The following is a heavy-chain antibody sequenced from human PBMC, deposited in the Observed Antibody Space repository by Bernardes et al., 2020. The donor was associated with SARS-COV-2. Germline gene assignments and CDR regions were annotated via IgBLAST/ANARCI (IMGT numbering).Heavy chain of an antibody. CDR3: ARPQATCPLFPNY. V-gene: IGHV1-2*02. J-gene: IGHJ4*02. Sequence: ASVKVSCKASGYTFTGYYIHWVRQAPGQGLEWMGWINPNSGVTNYPQNFQGRVTMTRDTSISTAYMELARLTSDDTAVYYCARPQATCPLFPNYWGQGTPVTVPS. CDR2: INPNSGVT. CDR1: GYTFTGYY. D-gene: IGHD3-3*01.